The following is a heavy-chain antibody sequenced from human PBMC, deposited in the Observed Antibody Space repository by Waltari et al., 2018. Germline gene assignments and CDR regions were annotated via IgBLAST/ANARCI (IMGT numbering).Heavy chain of an antibody. CDR1: GYTFTSYG. CDR3: AREGYYGDPLGYFDY. D-gene: IGHD4-17*01. Sequence: QVQLVQSGAEVKKPGASVKVSCKASGYTFTSYGISWVRQAPGQGLEWMGRIIPILGIANYAQKFQGRVTITADKSTSTAYMELSSLRSEDMAVYYCAREGYYGDPLGYFDYWGQGTLVTVSS. V-gene: IGHV1-69*04. J-gene: IGHJ4*02. CDR2: IIPILGIA.